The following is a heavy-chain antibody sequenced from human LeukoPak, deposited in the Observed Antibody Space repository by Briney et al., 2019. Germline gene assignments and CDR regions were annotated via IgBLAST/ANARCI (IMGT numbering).Heavy chain of an antibody. CDR2: IYYSGST. Sequence: SETLSLTCTVSGGSISSSSYYWGWIRQPPGKGLEWIGSIYYSGSTYYNPSLKRRVTISVDTSKNQFSLKLSSVTAADTAVYYCARALFLEWLGFDPWGQGTLVTVSS. J-gene: IGHJ5*02. CDR3: ARALFLEWLGFDP. V-gene: IGHV4-39*07. D-gene: IGHD3-3*01. CDR1: GGSISSSSYY.